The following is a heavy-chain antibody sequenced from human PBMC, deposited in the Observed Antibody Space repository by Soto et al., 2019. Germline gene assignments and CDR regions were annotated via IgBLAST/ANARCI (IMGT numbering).Heavy chain of an antibody. D-gene: IGHD3-22*01. CDR2: IYSGGST. V-gene: IGHV3-53*04. Sequence: GGSLRLSCAASGFTVISNYMSWVLQAPWKGLEWVSVIYSGGSTYYADSVKGRFTISRHNSKNTLYLQMNSLRAEDTAVYYCARGVVITIPYYYYYMDVWGKGTTVTVSS. J-gene: IGHJ6*03. CDR3: ARGVVITIPYYYYYMDV. CDR1: GFTVISNY.